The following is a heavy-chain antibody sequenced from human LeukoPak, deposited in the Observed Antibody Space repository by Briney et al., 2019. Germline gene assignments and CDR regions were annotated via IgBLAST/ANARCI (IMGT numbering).Heavy chain of an antibody. J-gene: IGHJ5*02. CDR1: GFTFSGHN. V-gene: IGHV3-11*04. D-gene: IGHD6-13*01. Sequence: PGGSLRLSCAASGFTFSGHNMNWIRQAPGKGLEWVSYISSSGSTIYYADSVKGRFTISRDNAKNSLYLQMNSLRAEDTAMYYCASATHQGIAAYFDPWGQGTLVTVSS. CDR3: ASATHQGIAAYFDP. CDR2: ISSSGSTI.